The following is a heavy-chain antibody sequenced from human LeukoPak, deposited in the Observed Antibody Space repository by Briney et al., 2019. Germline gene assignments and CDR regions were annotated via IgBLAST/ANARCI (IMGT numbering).Heavy chain of an antibody. CDR1: GLTVSSSF. Sequence: GGSLRLSCAASGLTVSSSFMSWVRQAPGKGLQWVSIIYSGGATWYADSVKGRFTISRDNSKNTLYLQMNSLRAEDTAMYYCARVLLPYCTSSNCPDAFDIWGQGTMVTVSS. CDR3: ARVLLPYCTSSNCPDAFDI. CDR2: IYSGGAT. J-gene: IGHJ3*02. V-gene: IGHV3-53*01. D-gene: IGHD2-2*01.